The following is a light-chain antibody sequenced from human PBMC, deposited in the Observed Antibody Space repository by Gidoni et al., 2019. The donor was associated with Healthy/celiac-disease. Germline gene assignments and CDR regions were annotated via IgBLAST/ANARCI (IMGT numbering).Light chain of an antibody. CDR3: QQYNNWPRT. V-gene: IGKV3-15*01. J-gene: IGKJ1*01. CDR2: GAS. CDR1: QSVSSN. Sequence: ILLPQSPAPLAVSPGERAPLSCRASQSVSSNLAWYQQKPGQAPRILIYGASTRATGIPARFSGSGSGTEFTLTISSLQSEDLAVYYCQQYNNWPRTCXQXTKVXIK.